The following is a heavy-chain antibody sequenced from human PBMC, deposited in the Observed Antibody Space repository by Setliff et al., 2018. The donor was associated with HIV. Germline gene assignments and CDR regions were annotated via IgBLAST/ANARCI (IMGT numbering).Heavy chain of an antibody. D-gene: IGHD6-6*01. V-gene: IGHV1-69*10. Sequence: SVKVSCKASGGTFSSYAISWVRQAPGQGLEWMGGIIPILGIANYAQKFQGRVTITADKSTSTAYMELSSLRSEDTAVYYCAREESSIAARHYYYMDVWGKGTTVTVSS. CDR2: IIPILGIA. J-gene: IGHJ6*03. CDR1: GGTFSSYA. CDR3: AREESSIAARHYYYMDV.